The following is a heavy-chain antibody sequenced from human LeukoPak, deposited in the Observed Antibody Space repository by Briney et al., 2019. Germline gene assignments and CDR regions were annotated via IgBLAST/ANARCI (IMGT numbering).Heavy chain of an antibody. J-gene: IGHJ3*01. CDR1: GFTFSSYS. D-gene: IGHD3-22*01. V-gene: IGHV3-21*01. Sequence: GGSLRLSCAASGFTFSSYSMNWVRQAPGKGLEWVSSISSSSSYIYYADSVKGRFTISRDNAKNSLYLQMNSLRAEDTAVYYCARLRDYYDSSGYYPTFFDVWGQGTMVTVSS. CDR3: ARLRDYYDSSGYYPTFFDV. CDR2: ISSSSSYI.